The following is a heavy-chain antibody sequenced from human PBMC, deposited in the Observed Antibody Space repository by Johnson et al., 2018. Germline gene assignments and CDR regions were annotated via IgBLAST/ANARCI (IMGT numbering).Heavy chain of an antibody. D-gene: IGHD3-22*01. V-gene: IGHV3-23*04. J-gene: IGHJ6*03. Sequence: VQLVQSGGGLVQPGGSLRLSCAASGFTFSSDAMSWVRQAPGKGLEWVSSISGSGGNTYYADSVQGRCTISRDNSKNTLYLQMNSLGAEDTAEYYCAKAVHYYDSGGGRRYYYYMEVWGKGTTVTVSS. CDR2: ISGSGGNT. CDR1: GFTFSSDA. CDR3: AKAVHYYDSGGGRRYYYYMEV.